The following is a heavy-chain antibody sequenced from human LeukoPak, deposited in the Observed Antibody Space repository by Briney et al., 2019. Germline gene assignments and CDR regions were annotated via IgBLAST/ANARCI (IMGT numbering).Heavy chain of an antibody. CDR3: AAAYGGNTNIAYYYYMDI. CDR2: IYYSGST. Sequence: PSETLSLTCTVSGGSVSSGSYYWSWIRQPPGKAPEWIGYIYYSGSTNYNPSLKSRVTISVDTSKNQFSLKLSSVTAADTAVYYCAAAYGGNTNIAYYYYMDIWGKGTTVTVSS. J-gene: IGHJ6*03. D-gene: IGHD4-23*01. V-gene: IGHV4-61*01. CDR1: GGSVSSGSYY.